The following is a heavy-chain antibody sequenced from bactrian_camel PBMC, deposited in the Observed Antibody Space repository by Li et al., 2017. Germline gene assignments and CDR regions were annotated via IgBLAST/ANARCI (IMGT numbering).Heavy chain of an antibody. J-gene: IGHJ6*01. CDR2: IENDGQT. CDR1: GYTGSRHC. CDR3: AASRWVTWARELLESDFHF. V-gene: IGHV3S6*01. D-gene: IGHD1*01. Sequence: HVQLVESGGGSVQAGGSLRLTCAISGYTGSRHCMGWFRQAPGKPREAVAAIENDGQTSYTDSVKGRFTISQDSEPRLYLQMNGLKPEDTAMYYCAASRWVTWARELLESDFHFWGQGTQVTVS.